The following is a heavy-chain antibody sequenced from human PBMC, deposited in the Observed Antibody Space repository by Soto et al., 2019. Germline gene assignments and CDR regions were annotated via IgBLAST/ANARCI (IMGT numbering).Heavy chain of an antibody. CDR3: ARDKITGLFDY. J-gene: IGHJ4*02. V-gene: IGHV4-34*01. CDR1: GGSFSGYY. Sequence: QVQLQQWGAGLLKPSETLSLTCAVYGGSFSGYYWTWIRQPPGTGLEWSGEINHSGSTNYNPSHKRRVTISVDPSTNQFSLQLTSVTAADTAVYYCARDKITGLFDYWGQGTLVTVSS. CDR2: INHSGST. D-gene: IGHD2-8*02.